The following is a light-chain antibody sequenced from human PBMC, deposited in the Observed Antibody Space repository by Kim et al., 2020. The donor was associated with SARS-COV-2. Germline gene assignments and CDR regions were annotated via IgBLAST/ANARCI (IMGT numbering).Light chain of an antibody. Sequence: SYELTQPPSLSAPPGDTARIVCRGDNVEAKNVHWYQQQPGLAPVLVIYFNDDRPSGIPDRFSGSNSGNTAALTIASVEAGDEADYFCQVCDGSEDHPVFGGGTQLTVL. CDR3: QVCDGSEDHPV. J-gene: IGLJ3*02. V-gene: IGLV3-21*04. CDR1: NVEAKN. CDR2: FND.